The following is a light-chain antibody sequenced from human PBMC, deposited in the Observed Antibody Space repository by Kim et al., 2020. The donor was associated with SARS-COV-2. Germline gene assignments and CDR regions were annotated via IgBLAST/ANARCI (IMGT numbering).Light chain of an antibody. V-gene: IGKV3-15*01. Sequence: SPGERATLSCRASESVNSNLAWYQQKPGQAPRLLIYGASTRATGIPARFSGSGSVTEFTLTISSLQSEDFAVYYCQQYNDWPPFTFGPGTKVDIK. CDR2: GAS. J-gene: IGKJ3*01. CDR3: QQYNDWPPFT. CDR1: ESVNSN.